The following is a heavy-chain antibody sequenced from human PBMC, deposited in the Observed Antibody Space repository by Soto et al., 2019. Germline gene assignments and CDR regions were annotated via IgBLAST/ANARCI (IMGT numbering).Heavy chain of an antibody. J-gene: IGHJ5*02. V-gene: IGHV1-18*01. Sequence: GASVKVSCKASGYTFTSYGISWVRQAPGQGREGMGGISAYNGNTNYAQKLQGRVTMTTDTSTSTAYMELRSLRSDDTAVYYCARRQLDLRGVWFDPWGQGTLVTVSS. CDR2: ISAYNGNT. D-gene: IGHD1-7*01. CDR1: GYTFTSYG. CDR3: ARRQLDLRGVWFDP.